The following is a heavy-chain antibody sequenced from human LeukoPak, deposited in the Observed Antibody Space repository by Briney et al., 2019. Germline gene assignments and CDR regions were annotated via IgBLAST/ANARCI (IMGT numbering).Heavy chain of an antibody. CDR3: ASNSGSYLDAFGI. V-gene: IGHV1-2*04. CDR1: GYTFTGYY. D-gene: IGHD1-26*01. Sequence: ASVKVSCKASGYTFTGYYMHWVRQAPGQGLEWMGWINPNSGGTNYAQKFLGWVTMTRDTSISTAYMELSRLRSDDTAVYYCASNSGSYLDAFGIWGQGTMVTVSS. J-gene: IGHJ3*02. CDR2: INPNSGGT.